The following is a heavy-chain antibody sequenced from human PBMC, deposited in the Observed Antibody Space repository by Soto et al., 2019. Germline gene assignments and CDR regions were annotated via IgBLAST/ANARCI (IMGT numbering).Heavy chain of an antibody. CDR2: ISAYNGNT. V-gene: IGHV1-18*01. CDR3: ATRDNWNDAPCDYDYGMEV. D-gene: IGHD1-20*01. CDR1: GYTFTSYG. J-gene: IGHJ6*04. Sequence: QVQLVQSGAEVKKPGASVKVSCKASGYTFTSYGITWVRQAPGQWLEWMGWISAYNGNTNYAQKLQGRVTMTTDTSTSKAYMQLRSPRSDVTAVDYCATRDNWNDAPCDYDYGMEVWGKGTTVTVSA.